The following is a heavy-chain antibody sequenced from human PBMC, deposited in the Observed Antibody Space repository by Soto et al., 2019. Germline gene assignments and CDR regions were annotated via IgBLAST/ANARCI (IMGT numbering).Heavy chain of an antibody. CDR2: ISSTTNYI. V-gene: IGHV3-21*06. CDR3: ARESEDLTSNFDY. Sequence: GSLRLSCAASGFIFTRYSMNWVRQAPGKGLEWVSPISSTTNYIYYGDSMKGRFTISRDNAKNSLYLEMNSLRAEDTAVYYCARESEDLTSNFDYWGQGTLVTVSS. CDR1: GFIFTRYS. J-gene: IGHJ4*02.